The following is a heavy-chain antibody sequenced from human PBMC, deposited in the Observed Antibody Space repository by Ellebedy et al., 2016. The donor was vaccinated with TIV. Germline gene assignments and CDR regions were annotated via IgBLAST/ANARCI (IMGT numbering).Heavy chain of an antibody. V-gene: IGHV4-34*01. CDR1: NGSFSGYF. D-gene: IGHD6-13*01. CDR3: ARGAAVATIAGLPKFVY. J-gene: IGHJ4*01. CDR2: ISDSGKT. Sequence: PSETLSLTCVVSNGSFSGYFWTWIRRPPGKGLEWIGEISDSGKTNYNPSFMSRVTVLVDPSKKQVSLRLSSVTAADAGDYYCARGAAVATIAGLPKFVYWGHGTQVTVSS.